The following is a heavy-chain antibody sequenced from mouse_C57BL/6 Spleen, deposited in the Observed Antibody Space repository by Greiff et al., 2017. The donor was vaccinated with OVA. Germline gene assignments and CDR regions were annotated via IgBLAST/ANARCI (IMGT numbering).Heavy chain of an antibody. J-gene: IGHJ3*01. D-gene: IGHD1-1*01. CDR1: GFTFSDYG. V-gene: IGHV5-17*01. Sequence: EVKVEESGGGLVKPGGSLKLSCAASGFTFSDYGMHWVRQAPEKGLEWVAYISSGSSTIYYADTVKGRFTISRDNAKNTRFLQMTSLRSEDTAMYYGARDYYGSILWFAYWGQGTLVTVSA. CDR3: ARDYYGSILWFAY. CDR2: ISSGSSTI.